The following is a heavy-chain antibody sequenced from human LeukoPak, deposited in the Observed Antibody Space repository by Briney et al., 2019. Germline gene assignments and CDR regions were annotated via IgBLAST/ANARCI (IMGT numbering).Heavy chain of an antibody. CDR2: IYNGGST. Sequence: AGGSLILSCAASGFTVSSNYMNWVRQAPGRGLEWVSVIYNGGSTYYVDSVKGRFTISRDTSKNTLYLLMNSLRAEDTAVYFCARSKPPAVKDYYGLDVWGQGTTVTVSS. J-gene: IGHJ6*02. CDR3: ARSKPPAVKDYYGLDV. D-gene: IGHD6-13*01. V-gene: IGHV3-66*01. CDR1: GFTVSSNY.